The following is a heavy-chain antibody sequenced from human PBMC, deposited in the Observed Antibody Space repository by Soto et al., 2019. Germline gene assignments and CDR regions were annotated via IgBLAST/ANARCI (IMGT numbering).Heavy chain of an antibody. V-gene: IGHV3-7*01. CDR3: ARDPDYGDYQNFDN. CDR2: IKQDGSEK. J-gene: IGHJ4*02. Sequence: GGSLRLSCAASGFTFSSYWMSWVRQAPGKGLEWVANIKQDGSEKYYVDSVKGRFTISRDNAKNSLYLQMNSLRAEDTVVYYCARDPDYGDYQNFDNWGQGTLVTVSS. D-gene: IGHD4-17*01. CDR1: GFTFSSYW.